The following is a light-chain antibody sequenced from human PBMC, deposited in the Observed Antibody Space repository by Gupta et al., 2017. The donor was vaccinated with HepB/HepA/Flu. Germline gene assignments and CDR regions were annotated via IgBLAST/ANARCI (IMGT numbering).Light chain of an antibody. V-gene: IGLV4-60*03. J-gene: IGLJ2*01. CDR3: ETWYSNIRV. CDR1: SGYSHYS. Sequence: QLMVTQSSSASASLGSSVKLTCTLSSGYSHYSIGWHQQQPGNAPRFLMKVESSGRYNKGSGIPDRFSGSSSGAARYLTISNLQSEDEADYYCETWYSNIRVFGGGTKLTVL. CDR2: VESSGRY.